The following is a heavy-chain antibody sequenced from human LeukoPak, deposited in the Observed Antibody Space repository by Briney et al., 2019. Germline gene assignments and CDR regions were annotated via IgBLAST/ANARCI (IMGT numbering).Heavy chain of an antibody. Sequence: GGSLILSCAASGFSFSDYYMSWIRQAPGKGLEWVSYISSSGSTIYYADSVKGRFTISRDNAKNSLYLQMNSLRAEDTAVYYCAITGRYCSGGSCYDYWGQGTQVTVSS. CDR3: AITGRYCSGGSCYDY. CDR1: GFSFSDYY. V-gene: IGHV3-11*01. D-gene: IGHD2-15*01. CDR2: ISSSGSTI. J-gene: IGHJ4*02.